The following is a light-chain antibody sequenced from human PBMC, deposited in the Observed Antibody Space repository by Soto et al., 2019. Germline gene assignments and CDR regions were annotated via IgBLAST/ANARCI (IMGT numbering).Light chain of an antibody. CDR1: SSDVGGYNY. CDR2: EVS. J-gene: IGLJ3*02. V-gene: IGLV2-14*01. Sequence: QSVLTQPASLSGSPGQSITISCTGTSSDVGGYNYFSWYQQHPDKAPKLIVYEVSNRPSGVSNRFSGSKSGNTASLTISGLQAEDEADYYCSSYTRSSTWVFGGGTKLTVL. CDR3: SSYTRSSTWV.